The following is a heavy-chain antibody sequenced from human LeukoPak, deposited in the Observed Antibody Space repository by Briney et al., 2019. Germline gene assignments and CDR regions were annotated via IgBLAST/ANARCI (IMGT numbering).Heavy chain of an antibody. D-gene: IGHD3-10*01. V-gene: IGHV1-18*01. CDR1: AYTYSTYG. CDR2: ISAYNGNT. J-gene: IGHJ5*02. CDR3: ARDGTMVRESGWFDP. Sequence: ASVKVACKASAYTYSTYGIVWVRQAPEQGLEWMGWISAYNGNTNYAQKLQGRVTMTTDTSTSTAYMELRSLRSDDTAVYYCARDGTMVRESGWFDPWGQGTLVTVSS.